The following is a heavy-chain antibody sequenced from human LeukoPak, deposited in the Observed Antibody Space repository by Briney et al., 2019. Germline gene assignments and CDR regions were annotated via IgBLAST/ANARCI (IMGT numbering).Heavy chain of an antibody. D-gene: IGHD2-2*01. Sequence: QAGGSLRLSCAASGFSFDDYAMHWVRQAPGKGLEWVSGISWNSDKIGYADSVKGRFTISRDNAKNSVYLQMNRLRAEDTALYYCAKDVSAPDAVPAAFDHWGQGTLVTVSS. CDR3: AKDVSAPDAVPAAFDH. CDR2: ISWNSDKI. J-gene: IGHJ4*02. CDR1: GFSFDDYA. V-gene: IGHV3-9*01.